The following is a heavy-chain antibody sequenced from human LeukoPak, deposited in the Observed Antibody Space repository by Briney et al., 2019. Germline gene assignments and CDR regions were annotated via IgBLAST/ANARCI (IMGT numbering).Heavy chain of an antibody. D-gene: IGHD6-13*01. CDR1: GFTFSDYY. Sequence: GGSLRLSCAASGFTFSDYYMSWIRQAPGKGLEWVSYISSSSSYTNYADSVKGRFTISRDNAKNSLYLQMKSPRAEDTAVYYCARAAAGNPVGYWGQGTLVTVSS. CDR3: ARAAAGNPVGY. V-gene: IGHV3-11*06. CDR2: ISSSSSYT. J-gene: IGHJ4*02.